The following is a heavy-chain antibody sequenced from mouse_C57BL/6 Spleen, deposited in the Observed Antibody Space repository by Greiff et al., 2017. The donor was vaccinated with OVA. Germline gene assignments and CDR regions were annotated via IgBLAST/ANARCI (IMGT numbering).Heavy chain of an antibody. D-gene: IGHD2-1*01. CDR1: GYTFTDYY. CDR2: INPYNGGT. J-gene: IGHJ4*01. V-gene: IGHV1-19*01. Sequence: EVQLQQSGPVLVKPGASVKMSCKASGYTFTDYYMNWVKQSHGKSLEWIGVINPYNGGTSYNQKFKGKATLTVGKSSSTAYMELNSLTSEDSAVYYCAREGIYYGNPGAMDYWGQGTSVTVSS. CDR3: AREGIYYGNPGAMDY.